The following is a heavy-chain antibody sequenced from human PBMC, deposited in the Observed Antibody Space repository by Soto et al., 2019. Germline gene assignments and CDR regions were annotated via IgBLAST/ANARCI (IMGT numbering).Heavy chain of an antibody. J-gene: IGHJ5*02. D-gene: IGHD6-13*01. CDR3: ARHSPYSSSWYEYDWFDP. CDR2: IYYSGST. V-gene: IGHV4-39*01. Sequence: SETLSLTCTVSGGSISSSSYYWGWIRQPPGKGLEWIGSIYYSGSTYYNPSLKSRVTISVDTSKNQFSLKLSSVTAADTAVYYCARHSPYSSSWYEYDWFDPWGQGTLVTVSS. CDR1: GGSISSSSYY.